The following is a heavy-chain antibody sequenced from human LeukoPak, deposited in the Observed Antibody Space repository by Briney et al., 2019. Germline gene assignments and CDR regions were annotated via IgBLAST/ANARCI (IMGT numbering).Heavy chain of an antibody. CDR2: IHYTGAT. V-gene: IGHV4-39*07. J-gene: IGHJ4*02. CDR1: GGSIGSDNHY. CDR3: ARDTRYDSGGHDC. Sequence: PSETLSLTCSVSGGSIGSDNHYGAWIRQPPGKGLEWIGSIHYTGATYYGPSLRSRVTISVDTSKSQFSLKVTSVTAADTAVYFCARDTRYDSGGHDCWGQGTLVTVSS. D-gene: IGHD3-22*01.